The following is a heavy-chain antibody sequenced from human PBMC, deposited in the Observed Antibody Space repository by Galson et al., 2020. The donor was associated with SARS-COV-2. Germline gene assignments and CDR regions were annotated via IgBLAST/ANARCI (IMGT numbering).Heavy chain of an antibody. CDR3: ARGVGENEYSSSWYVSYYYYYMDV. CDR1: GGSISSGGYS. J-gene: IGHJ6*03. Sequence: SQTLSLTCAVSGGSISSGGYSWSWIPQPPGKGLEWIGYIYHSGSTYYNPSLKSRVTISVDRSKNQFSLKLSSVTAADTAVYYCARGVGENEYSSSWYVSYYYYYMDVWGKGTTVTVSS. CDR2: IYHSGST. D-gene: IGHD6-13*01. V-gene: IGHV4-30-2*01.